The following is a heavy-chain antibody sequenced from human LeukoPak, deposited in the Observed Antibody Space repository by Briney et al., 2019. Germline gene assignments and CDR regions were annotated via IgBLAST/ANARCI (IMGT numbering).Heavy chain of an antibody. V-gene: IGHV3-7*01. CDR2: IKQDGSEK. Sequence: GGSLRLSCAASGFPFSSYWMSRVRQAPGKGLEWVANIKQDGSEKYCVDSVKGRFTISRDNAKNSLYLQMNSLRAEDTAVYYCARMWAAGCFDYWGQGTLVTVSS. CDR1: GFPFSSYW. CDR3: ARMWAAGCFDY. J-gene: IGHJ4*02. D-gene: IGHD6-13*01.